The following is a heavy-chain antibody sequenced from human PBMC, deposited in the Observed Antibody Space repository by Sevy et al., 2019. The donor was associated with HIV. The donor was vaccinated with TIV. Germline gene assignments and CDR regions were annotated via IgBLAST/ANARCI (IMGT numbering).Heavy chain of an antibody. CDR2: FDPEDGET. V-gene: IGHV1-24*01. CDR1: GYTLTQLS. D-gene: IGHD3-22*01. Sequence: ASVKVSCKVSGYTLTQLSMHWVRQAPGKGLEWMGSFDPEDGETIYAQKFQGRVTMTEDTSTDTAYMELSSLRSEDTAVSYCAITKDYYDSSGYPFDYWGQGTLVTVSS. CDR3: AITKDYYDSSGYPFDY. J-gene: IGHJ4*02.